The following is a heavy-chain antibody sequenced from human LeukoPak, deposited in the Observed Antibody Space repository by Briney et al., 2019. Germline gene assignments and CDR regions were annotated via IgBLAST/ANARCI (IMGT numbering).Heavy chain of an antibody. V-gene: IGHV1-2*02. J-gene: IGHJ4*02. Sequence: GASVKVSCKASKYTLTDYYMHWVRLAPGQGLEWLGWINPKSGVTNYAQKFQGRVTMTRDPSISSAYMELNSLRSDDTAVYYCARDAWLVGATNLYYFDHWGQGTLVTVSS. D-gene: IGHD1-26*01. CDR3: ARDAWLVGATNLYYFDH. CDR1: KYTLTDYY. CDR2: INPKSGVT.